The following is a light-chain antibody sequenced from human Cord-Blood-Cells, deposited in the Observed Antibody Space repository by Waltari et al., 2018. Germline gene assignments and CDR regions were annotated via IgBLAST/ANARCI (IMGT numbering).Light chain of an antibody. CDR3: QQSYSTPLT. CDR1: QSISSY. V-gene: IGKV1-39*01. Sequence: DIQMTQSPSSLSAPVADTVXLACRASQSISSYLNWYQQKPGKAPKLLIYAASSLQSGVPSRFSGSGSGTDFTLTISSLQPEDFATYYCQQSYSTPLTFGGGTKVEIK. J-gene: IGKJ4*01. CDR2: AAS.